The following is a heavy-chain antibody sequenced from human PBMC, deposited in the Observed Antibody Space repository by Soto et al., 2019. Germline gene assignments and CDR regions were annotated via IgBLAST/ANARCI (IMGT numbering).Heavy chain of an antibody. CDR2: IYSSGST. D-gene: IGHD3-9*01. V-gene: IGHV4-39*01. CDR3: WRTPDVLTGYYDAFYI. J-gene: IGHJ3*02. Sequence: HLQLEESGPGLVKPSETLSLTCTVSGGSVSNNTYYWGWIRQPPGKGLEWIGSIYSSGSTNYHPSLKSRVTIYVDKSKNECSLKLTSVTAADTAVYYCWRTPDVLTGYYDAFYIWGQWTAVTVSS. CDR1: GGSVSNNTYY.